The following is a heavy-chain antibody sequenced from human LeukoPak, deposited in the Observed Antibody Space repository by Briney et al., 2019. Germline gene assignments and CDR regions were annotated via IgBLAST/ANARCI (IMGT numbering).Heavy chain of an antibody. D-gene: IGHD6-6*01. CDR2: ISSSGNTI. Sequence: GGSLRLSCAATGFTFTSYELNWVRQAPGKGLEWVSYISSSGNTISYADSVKGRFTISRDNAKNSLYLQVISLRAEDTAVYYCARGPSIAARYDAFDIWGQGTMVTVSS. J-gene: IGHJ3*02. V-gene: IGHV3-48*03. CDR1: GFTFTSYE. CDR3: ARGPSIAARYDAFDI.